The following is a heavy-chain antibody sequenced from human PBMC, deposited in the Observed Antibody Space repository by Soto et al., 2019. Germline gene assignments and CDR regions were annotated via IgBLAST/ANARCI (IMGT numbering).Heavy chain of an antibody. J-gene: IGHJ4*02. D-gene: IGHD2-2*01. CDR1: GYTFTGQY. CDR3: ARGYCSSTSCHFDY. CDR2: INPNSGCT. Sequence: ASVKVSCKASGYTFTGQYIHWVRQAPGQGLEWMGWINPNSGCTNYAQKFQGWVTMTRDTSISTAYMELSRLRSDDTAVYYCARGYCSSTSCHFDYWGQGTLVTVSS. V-gene: IGHV1-2*04.